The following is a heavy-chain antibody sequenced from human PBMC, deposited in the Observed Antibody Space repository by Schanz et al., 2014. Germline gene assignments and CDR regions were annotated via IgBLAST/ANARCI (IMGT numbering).Heavy chain of an antibody. J-gene: IGHJ5*02. CDR3: VSDERISSGVWFDP. CDR2: IDGEGGDT. CDR1: GFTFRNNC. V-gene: IGHV3-74*01. Sequence: LVVESGGGLVQPGGSLRLSCAASGFTFRNNCVHWVRQGPGKGLSWVSRIDGEGGDTRYADSVKGRFTVFRDNARNMVFLQMNSLRVDDTGVYYCVSDERISSGVWFDPWGQGTLVTVSS. D-gene: IGHD6-19*01.